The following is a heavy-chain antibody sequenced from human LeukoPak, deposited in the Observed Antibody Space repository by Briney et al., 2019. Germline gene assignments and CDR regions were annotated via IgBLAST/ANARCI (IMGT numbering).Heavy chain of an antibody. CDR1: GGSMDNFY. Sequence: SETRSLVCTVAGGSMDNFYWRWNRQPAGKGLEWNGRIYGLGRTTSNPTLKRRVTMSIEPSKNHFSLRLTSVTAADTAVYYCVRTLPGMGGSEHFDSWGQGTLVTVSS. D-gene: IGHD1-14*01. J-gene: IGHJ4*02. V-gene: IGHV4-4*07. CDR3: VRTLPGMGGSEHFDS. CDR2: IYGLGRT.